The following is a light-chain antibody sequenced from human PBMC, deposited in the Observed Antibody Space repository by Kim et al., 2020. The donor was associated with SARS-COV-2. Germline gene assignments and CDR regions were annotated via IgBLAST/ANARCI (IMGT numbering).Light chain of an antibody. V-gene: IGLV2-8*01. CDR2: EVT. CDR1: SSDVGGYNY. CDR3: GSYVGNNNFV. Sequence: GQSVTISCTGTSSDVGGYNYVSWYQHHPGKAPTLMIYEVTKRPSGVPDRFSGSKSGNTASLTVSGLQAEDEADYYCGSYVGNNNFVFGTGTKVTVL. J-gene: IGLJ1*01.